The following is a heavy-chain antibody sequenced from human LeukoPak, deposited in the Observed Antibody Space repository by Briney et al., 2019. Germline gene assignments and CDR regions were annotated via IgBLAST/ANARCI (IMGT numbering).Heavy chain of an antibody. V-gene: IGHV4-59*01. CDR2: IYYSGST. Sequence: PSETLSLTCNVSGGSISSYYWSWIRQPPGHGLEWIGYIYYSGSTNYNPSLKSRVTISVDTSKNQFSLKLSSVTAADTAVYYCAREARYYYDSSGYYEAWGQGTLVTVSS. J-gene: IGHJ5*02. CDR3: AREARYYYDSSGYYEA. CDR1: GGSISSYY. D-gene: IGHD3-22*01.